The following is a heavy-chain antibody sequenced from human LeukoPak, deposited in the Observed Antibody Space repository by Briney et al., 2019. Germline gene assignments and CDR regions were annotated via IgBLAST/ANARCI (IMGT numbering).Heavy chain of an antibody. V-gene: IGHV3-7*01. Sequence: GGSLRLSCAASGFTFSSYWMSWVRQAPGKGLEWVANIKQDGSEKYYVDSVKGRFTISRDNAKNSLYLQMNSLRAEDTAVYYCARGRYCSGAGCHYFDYWGQGTLVTVSS. D-gene: IGHD2-15*01. J-gene: IGHJ4*02. CDR1: GFTFSSYW. CDR3: ARGRYCSGAGCHYFDY. CDR2: IKQDGSEK.